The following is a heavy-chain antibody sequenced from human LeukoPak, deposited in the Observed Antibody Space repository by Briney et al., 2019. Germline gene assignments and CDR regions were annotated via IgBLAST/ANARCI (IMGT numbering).Heavy chain of an antibody. CDR1: GGTFSSYA. CDR3: AREDYDILTGYPMGYFDY. V-gene: IGHV1-69*13. J-gene: IGHJ4*02. D-gene: IGHD3-9*01. Sequence: SVKVSCKASGGTFSSYAISWVRQAPGQGLEWMGGIIPIFGTASYAQKFQGRVTITADESTSTAYMELSSLRSEDTAVYYCAREDYDILTGYPMGYFDYWGQGTLVTVSS. CDR2: IIPIFGTA.